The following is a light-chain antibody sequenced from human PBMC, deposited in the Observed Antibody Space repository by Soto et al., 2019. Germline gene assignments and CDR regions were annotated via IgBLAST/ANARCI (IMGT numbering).Light chain of an antibody. V-gene: IGKV3-15*01. J-gene: IGKJ1*01. CDR2: GAS. Sequence: ERVMTQSPGTLSVSPGERATLSCRASQSVNSNLAWYQQKPGQAPRLLIYGASVTATGIPARFSGSGSGTDFTLNISSLQSENFAVYYCQQYNQWPWTFGQGTKLEIK. CDR1: QSVNSN. CDR3: QQYNQWPWT.